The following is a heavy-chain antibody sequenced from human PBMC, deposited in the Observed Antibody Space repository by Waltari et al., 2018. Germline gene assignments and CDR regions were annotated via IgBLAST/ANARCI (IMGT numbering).Heavy chain of an antibody. J-gene: IGHJ4*02. CDR3: ARDLRLDS. V-gene: IGHV4-31*03. Sequence: QVQLQESGPGLVKPSETLSLTCTFPGGSIGSGGYYWSWIRQHPEKGLEWIGYMYNSGSTYYNPSLKSRVTISVDPTKNQFSLKLSSVTAADTAVYYCARDLRLDSWGQGTLVTVSS. D-gene: IGHD4-17*01. CDR1: GGSIGSGGYY. CDR2: MYNSGST.